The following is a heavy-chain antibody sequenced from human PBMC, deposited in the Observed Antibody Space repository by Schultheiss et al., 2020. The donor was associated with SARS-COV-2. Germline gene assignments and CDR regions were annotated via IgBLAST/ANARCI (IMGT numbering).Heavy chain of an antibody. J-gene: IGHJ6*02. Sequence: SETLSLTCTVSGGSISSYYWSWIRQPAGKGLEWIGYIYYGGSTFYNPSLESRLTISADTSKNQFSLKLSSVTAADTAVYYCARDGYATYYYGMDVWGQGTTVTVSS. D-gene: IGHD5-12*01. V-gene: IGHV4-59*01. CDR3: ARDGYATYYYGMDV. CDR1: GGSISSYY. CDR2: IYYGGST.